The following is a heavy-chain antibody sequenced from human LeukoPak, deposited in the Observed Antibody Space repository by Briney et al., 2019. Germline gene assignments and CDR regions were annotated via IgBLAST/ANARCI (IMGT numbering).Heavy chain of an antibody. V-gene: IGHV3-23*01. D-gene: IGHD3-22*01. J-gene: IGHJ3*02. CDR1: GFTFSNYA. Sequence: GGSLRLSCAASGFTFSNYAMSWVRQAPGKGLEWVSAISGSGGTTYYADSVKGRFTVSRDNSKNTLYLQMNSLRAEDTAVYYCARRNWVDSSGYHAFDIWGQGTMVTVSS. CDR3: ARRNWVDSSGYHAFDI. CDR2: ISGSGGTT.